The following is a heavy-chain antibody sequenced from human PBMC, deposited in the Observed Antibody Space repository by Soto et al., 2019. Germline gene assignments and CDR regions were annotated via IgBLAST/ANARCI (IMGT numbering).Heavy chain of an antibody. CDR2: IYHSGNT. V-gene: IGHV4-4*02. CDR1: GGSISSSNW. Sequence: QVQLQESGPGLVKPSGTLSLTCAVSGGSISSSNWWSWVRQPPGKGLEWIGEIYHSGNTNYNPSPKRRAPRAVDKSRNQFSLKLSSVTAADTAVYYCARRWGEGRVDYWGQGTLVTVSS. CDR3: ARRWGEGRVDY. D-gene: IGHD3-10*01. J-gene: IGHJ4*02.